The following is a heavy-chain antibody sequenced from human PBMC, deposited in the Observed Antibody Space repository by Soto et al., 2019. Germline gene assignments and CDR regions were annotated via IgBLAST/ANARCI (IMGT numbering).Heavy chain of an antibody. J-gene: IGHJ6*02. D-gene: IGHD5-12*01. V-gene: IGHV4-30-2*01. CDR3: ARASTVPYSGYLYGMDV. CDR1: GGSISSGGYS. Sequence: SETLSLTCAVSGGSISSGGYSWSWIRQPPGKGLEWIGYIYHSGSTYYNPSLKSRVTISVDRSKSQFSLKLSSVTAADTAVYYCARASTVPYSGYLYGMDVWGQGNTVTFYS. CDR2: IYHSGST.